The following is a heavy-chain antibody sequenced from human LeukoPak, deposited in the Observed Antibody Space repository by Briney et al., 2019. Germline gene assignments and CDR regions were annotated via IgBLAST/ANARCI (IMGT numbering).Heavy chain of an antibody. Sequence: GASVKVSCKASGYTFTSYGISWVRQAPGQGLEWMGWISAYNGNTNYAQKLQGRVTMTTDTSTSTAYMELRSLRSDDTAVYYCARDPTRPYYYYYYMDVWGKGTTVTVSS. CDR3: ARDPTRPYYYYYYMDV. CDR1: GYTFTSYG. CDR2: ISAYNGNT. V-gene: IGHV1-18*01. J-gene: IGHJ6*03.